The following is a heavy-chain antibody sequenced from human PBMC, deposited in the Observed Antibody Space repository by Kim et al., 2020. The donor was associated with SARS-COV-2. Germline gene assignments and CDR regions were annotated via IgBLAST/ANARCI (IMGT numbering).Heavy chain of an antibody. V-gene: IGHV3-13*01. D-gene: IGHD1-26*01. CDR1: GFTFSSYD. CDR2: IGTAGDT. CDR3: ARALGATTGYYYYGMDV. J-gene: IGHJ6*02. Sequence: GGSLRLSCAASGFTFSSYDMHWVRQATGKGLEWVSAIGTAGDTYYPGSVKGRFTISRENAKSSLYLQMNSLRAGDTAVYYCARALGATTGYYYYGMDVWGQGTTVTVSS.